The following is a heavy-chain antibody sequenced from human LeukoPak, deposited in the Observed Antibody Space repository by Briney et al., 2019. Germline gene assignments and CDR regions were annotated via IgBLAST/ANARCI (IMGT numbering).Heavy chain of an antibody. CDR3: ARGGTVLWFGELFPQGNWFDP. CDR1: GYTFTSYY. CDR2: INPSGGST. D-gene: IGHD3-10*01. Sequence: ASVKVSCKASGYTFTSYYMHWVRQAPGQGLEWMGIINPSGGSTSYARKFQGRVTMTRDTSTSTVYMELSSLRSEDTAVYYCARGGTVLWFGELFPQGNWFDPWGQGTLVTVSS. J-gene: IGHJ5*02. V-gene: IGHV1-46*01.